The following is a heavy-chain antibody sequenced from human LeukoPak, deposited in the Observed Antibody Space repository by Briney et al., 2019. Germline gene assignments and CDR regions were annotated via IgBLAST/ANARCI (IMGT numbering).Heavy chain of an antibody. D-gene: IGHD6-19*01. CDR2: IYWDDDK. CDR3: AHSRYEEDSSGVFSYYFDY. J-gene: IGHJ4*02. V-gene: IGHV2-5*02. Sequence: SGPTLVKPTQTLTLTCTFSGFSLSTSGVGVGWIRQPPGKALEWLALIYWDDDKRYSPSLKSRLTITKDTSKNQVVLTMTNMDPVDTATYYCAHSRYEEDSSGVFSYYFDYWGQGTLVTVSS. CDR1: GFSLSTSGVG.